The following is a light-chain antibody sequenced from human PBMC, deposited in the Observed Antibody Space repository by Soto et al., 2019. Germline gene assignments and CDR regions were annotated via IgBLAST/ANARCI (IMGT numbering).Light chain of an antibody. CDR1: SSNIGAGYD. J-gene: IGLJ3*02. CDR3: QSYDSSLSGSLV. CDR2: GNS. Sequence: QSVLTLPPSVSGAPGQRVTISCTGSSSNIGAGYDVHWYQQLPGTAPKLLIYGNSNRPSGVPDRFSGSKSGTSASLAITGLQAEDEADYYCQSYDSSLSGSLVFGGGTKLTVL. V-gene: IGLV1-40*01.